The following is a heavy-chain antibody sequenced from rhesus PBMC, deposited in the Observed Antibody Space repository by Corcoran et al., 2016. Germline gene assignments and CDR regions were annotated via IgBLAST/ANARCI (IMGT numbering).Heavy chain of an antibody. CDR2: IYWDDSK. J-gene: IGHJ4*01. D-gene: IGHD6-31*01. V-gene: IGHV2-95*01. CDR1: GFSISTSGTG. Sequence: QVTLKESGPALVKPTQTLTLTCTFSGFSISTSGTGVGWIRQPPGEALEWLGSIYWDDSKYYSTSLKNRFTISKDTSKNQVVLTMTNMDPVDTATYYCARVTDIAAAGQFDFWGQGVLVTVSS. CDR3: ARVTDIAAAGQFDF.